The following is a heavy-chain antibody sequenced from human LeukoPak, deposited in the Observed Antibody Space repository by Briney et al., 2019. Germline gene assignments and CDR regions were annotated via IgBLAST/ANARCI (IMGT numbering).Heavy chain of an antibody. J-gene: IGHJ3*02. CDR3: ARDPGVIGAFDI. CDR2: ISSSSSYI. CDR1: GFTLSSYS. D-gene: IGHD2-21*01. V-gene: IGHV3-21*01. Sequence: PGGSLRLSCAASGFTLSSYSINWVHQAPGKGLEWVSSISSSSSYIYYADSVKGRFTISRDNAKNSLYLQMNSLRAEDTAVYYCARDPGVIGAFDIWGQGTMVTVSS.